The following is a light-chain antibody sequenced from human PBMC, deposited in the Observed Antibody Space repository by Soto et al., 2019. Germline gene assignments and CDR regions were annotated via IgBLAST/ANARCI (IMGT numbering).Light chain of an antibody. CDR3: QQYNTYSRT. Sequence: IQMTQSPSTLSASVGDRVTITCRASHWIDDWLAWYQQKPGKAPNLLINKASSLEYGVPSRFSGSKSETEFTLTISSLQPEDFATYYCQQYNTYSRTFGQGTKVDIK. J-gene: IGKJ1*01. CDR2: KAS. V-gene: IGKV1-5*03. CDR1: HWIDDW.